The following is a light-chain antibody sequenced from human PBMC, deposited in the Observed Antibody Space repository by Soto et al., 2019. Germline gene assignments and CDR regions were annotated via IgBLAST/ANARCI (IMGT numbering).Light chain of an antibody. J-gene: IGLJ3*02. V-gene: IGLV1-40*01. CDR2: GNS. CDR3: QSYDSSLSGWV. Sequence: QSVLTRPPSVSGAPGQRVTISCTGSSSNIGAGYDVHWYQQLPGTAPKLLIYGNSNRPSGVPDRFSGPKSGTSASLAITGLQAEDEADYYCQSYDSSLSGWVFGGGTKLTVL. CDR1: SSNIGAGYD.